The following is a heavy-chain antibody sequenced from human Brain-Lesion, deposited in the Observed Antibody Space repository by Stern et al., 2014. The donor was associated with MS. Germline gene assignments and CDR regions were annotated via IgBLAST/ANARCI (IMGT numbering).Heavy chain of an antibody. D-gene: IGHD2-15*01. V-gene: IGHV4-39*02. J-gene: IGHJ5*02. CDR2: IYYSGNT. CDR3: AGEEDIRYCSGGSCTGNWFDP. Sequence: VQLVESGPGLVKPSETLSLTCTVAGGSVSSTSYAWAWIRQPPGKGLEWIGAIYYSGNTYYSPSPKRRLTLSLDTSKNHVSLRLRSGTAADTAVYYCAGEEDIRYCSGGSCTGNWFDPWGQGTLVTVSS. CDR1: GGSVSSTSYA.